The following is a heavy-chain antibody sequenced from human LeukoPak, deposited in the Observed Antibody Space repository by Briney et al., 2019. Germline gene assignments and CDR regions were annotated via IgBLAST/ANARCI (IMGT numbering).Heavy chain of an antibody. CDR3: ARVVRGVIHY. D-gene: IGHD3-10*01. CDR1: GFTFSSYA. J-gene: IGHJ4*02. CDR2: ISYDGSNK. Sequence: GGSLRLSCAASGFTFSSYAMHWVRQAPGKGLEWVAVISYDGSNKYYADSVKGRFTISRDNAKNTLYLQMNSLRAEDTAVYYCARVVRGVIHYWGQGTLVTVSS. V-gene: IGHV3-30-3*01.